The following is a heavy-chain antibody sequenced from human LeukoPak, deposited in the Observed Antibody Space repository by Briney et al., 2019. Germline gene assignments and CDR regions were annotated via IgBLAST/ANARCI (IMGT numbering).Heavy chain of an antibody. CDR2: SNPSGVGT. D-gene: IGHD2-8*02. Sequence: GASVKVSCKASGYTFNSYYMHWVRQAPGQGLEWMGVSNPSGVGTNYAQKFQGRVTMTRDTSTTTVYMELSSLRSEDTAVYYCAREESGGYFDYWGQGTLVTVSS. V-gene: IGHV1-46*02. CDR3: AREESGGYFDY. J-gene: IGHJ4*02. CDR1: GYTFNSYY.